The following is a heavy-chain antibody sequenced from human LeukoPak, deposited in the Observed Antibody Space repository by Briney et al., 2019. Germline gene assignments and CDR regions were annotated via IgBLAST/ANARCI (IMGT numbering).Heavy chain of an antibody. D-gene: IGHD3-16*02. J-gene: IGHJ4*02. V-gene: IGHV4-31*03. CDR2: IYYSGST. Sequence: PSETLSLTCTVSGGSISSGGYYLSWIRQHPGKGLEWIVYIYYSGSTYYNPSLKSRVTISVDTSKNQFSLKLSSVTAADTAVYYCARGPLRLGELSSLYFDYWGQGTLVTVSS. CDR1: GGSISSGGYY. CDR3: ARGPLRLGELSSLYFDY.